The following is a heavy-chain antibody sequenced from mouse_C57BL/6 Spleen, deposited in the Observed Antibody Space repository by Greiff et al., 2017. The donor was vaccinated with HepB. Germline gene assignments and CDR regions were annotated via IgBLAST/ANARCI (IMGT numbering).Heavy chain of an antibody. CDR3: TTNSNVTPMDY. CDR2: IDPEDGDT. Sequence: VHVKQSGAELVRPGASVKLSCTASGFNIKDYYMHWVKQRPEQGLEWIGRIDPEDGDTEYAPKFQGKATMTADTSSNTAYLQLSSLTSEDTAVYYCTTNSNVTPMDYWGQGTSVTVSS. D-gene: IGHD2-5*01. V-gene: IGHV14-1*01. CDR1: GFNIKDYY. J-gene: IGHJ4*01.